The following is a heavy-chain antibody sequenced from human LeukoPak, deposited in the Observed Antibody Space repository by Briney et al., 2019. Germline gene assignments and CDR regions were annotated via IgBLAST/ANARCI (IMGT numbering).Heavy chain of an antibody. CDR2: IFHSGSN. J-gene: IGHJ3*02. CDR1: GGSIRSGGYY. Sequence: PSQTLSLTCSVSGGSIRSGGYYWSWIRQPPGKGLEWIGYIFHSGSNYYNPSLKSRVNISVDRSKNQFSLILTSVTAADTAVYYCASPSDHIVVVIEPDAFDIWGQGTMVTVSS. V-gene: IGHV4-30-2*01. D-gene: IGHD2-21*01. CDR3: ASPSDHIVVVIEPDAFDI.